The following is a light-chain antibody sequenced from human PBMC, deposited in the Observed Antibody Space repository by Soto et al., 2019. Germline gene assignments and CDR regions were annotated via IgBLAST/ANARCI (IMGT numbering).Light chain of an antibody. CDR3: AAWEGRLSRGV. V-gene: IGLV1-47*01. CDR2: TNS. CDR1: SSNIVTNH. J-gene: IGLJ3*02. Sequence: QSVLTQPPSAYGTPGQRVTMSCSGSSSNIVTNHVYWYQHLRGTATKLHIYTNSLRHSGVPDRFSGSKSGTSASLAIRGIRSEDDAAYSCAAWEGRLSRGVFGGGTQLT.